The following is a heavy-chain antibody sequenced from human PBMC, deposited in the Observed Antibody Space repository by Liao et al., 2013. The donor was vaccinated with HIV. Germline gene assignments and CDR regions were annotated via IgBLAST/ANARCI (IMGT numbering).Heavy chain of an antibody. V-gene: IGHV4-61*02. CDR1: GGSISSGSYY. Sequence: QVQLQESGPGLVKPSQTLSLTCTVSGGSISSGSYYWSWIRQPAGKGLEWIGRIYTSGSTNYNPSLKSRVTISVDTSKNQFSLKLSSVTAADTAVYYCARAKWGMTFDYWGQGALVTVSS. D-gene: IGHD7-27*01. CDR3: ARAKWGMTFDY. J-gene: IGHJ4*02. CDR2: IYTSGST.